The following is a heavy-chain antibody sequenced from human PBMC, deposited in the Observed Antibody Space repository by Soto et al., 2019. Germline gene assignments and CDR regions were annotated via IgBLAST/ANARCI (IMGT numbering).Heavy chain of an antibody. CDR3: ARQRLLRLKPDFDI. CDR1: GGCTSDKSYF. D-gene: IGHD2-21*02. CDR2: MYYSGSS. V-gene: IGHV4-39*01. J-gene: IGHJ4*02. Sequence: QVQLQESGPGLVKPSETLSLTCSVSGGCTSDKSYFWGWVRQSPGKGLEWIGSMYYSGSSYYNPSLKSRVAISVDTSRNQFSLKLRSVTAADTALYFCARQRLLRLKPDFDIWGQGTLVTVSS.